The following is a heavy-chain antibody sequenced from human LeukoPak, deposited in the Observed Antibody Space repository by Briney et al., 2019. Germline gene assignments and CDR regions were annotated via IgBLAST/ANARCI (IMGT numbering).Heavy chain of an antibody. Sequence: PGRSLRLSCAASGFTFSSYGMHWVRQAPGKGLEWVAVIWYDGSNKYYADSVKGRFTISRDNSKNTLYLQVNSLRAEDTAVYYCAKDPSYYDSSGLYYFDYWGQGTLVTVSS. V-gene: IGHV3-33*06. CDR2: IWYDGSNK. CDR1: GFTFSSYG. D-gene: IGHD3-22*01. CDR3: AKDPSYYDSSGLYYFDY. J-gene: IGHJ4*02.